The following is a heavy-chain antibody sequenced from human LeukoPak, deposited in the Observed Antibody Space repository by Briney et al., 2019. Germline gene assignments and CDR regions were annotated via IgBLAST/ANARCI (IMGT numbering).Heavy chain of an antibody. CDR1: GFTFGDNA. J-gene: IGHJ4*02. Sequence: GSLRLSCXASGFTFGDNAMTWVRQAPGKGLEWLSAIGRSAEYMYVADSVNGRFTVSRDNSKNRLDLQMNGLRAEDTAIYYCVKELKVGETTVGFDHWGQGALVTVSS. CDR2: IGRSAEYM. CDR3: VKELKVGETTVGFDH. D-gene: IGHD1-26*01. V-gene: IGHV3-23*01.